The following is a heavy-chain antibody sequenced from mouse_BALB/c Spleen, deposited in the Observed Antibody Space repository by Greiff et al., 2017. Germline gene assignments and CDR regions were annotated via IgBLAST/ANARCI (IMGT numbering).Heavy chain of an antibody. CDR3: ARQDRYEDY. J-gene: IGHJ2*01. D-gene: IGHD2-14*01. Sequence: EVMLVESGGDLVKPGGSLKLSCAASGFTFSSYGMSWVRQTPDKRLEWVATISSGGSYTYYPDSVKGRFTISRDNAKNTLYLQMSSLKSEDTAMYYCARQDRYEDYWGQGTTLTVSS. CDR1: GFTFSSYG. CDR2: ISSGGSYT. V-gene: IGHV5-6*02.